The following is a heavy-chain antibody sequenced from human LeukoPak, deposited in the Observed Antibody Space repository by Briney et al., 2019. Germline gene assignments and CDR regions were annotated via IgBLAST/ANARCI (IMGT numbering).Heavy chain of an antibody. J-gene: IGHJ4*02. V-gene: IGHV4-39*07. Sequence: SETLSLTCTVSGDSIRNNNFYWGWIRQPPGKGLEWIGNIYYSRSTYYNPSLKSRVTVSLDMSQNQLSLTLTSVTAADTAVYYCARTWKGYSYGYFDNWDQGTLVTVSS. D-gene: IGHD5-18*01. CDR1: GDSIRNNNFY. CDR2: IYYSRST. CDR3: ARTWKGYSYGYFDN.